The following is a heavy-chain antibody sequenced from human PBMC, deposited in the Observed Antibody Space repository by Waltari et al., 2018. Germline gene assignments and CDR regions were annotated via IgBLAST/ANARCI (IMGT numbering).Heavy chain of an antibody. V-gene: IGHV3-48*03. J-gene: IGHJ4*02. CDR3: ARVWGVTTSDH. Sequence: EVQLVESGGGLVQPGGSLRLSCAASGSTFSSYEMNWVRQAPGKGLEWVSYISTSGSPIYNADSVKGRFTISRDNAKNSLYLQMNSLRAEDTAVYYCARVWGVTTSDHWGQGTLVTVSS. CDR1: GSTFSSYE. CDR2: ISTSGSPI. D-gene: IGHD3-22*01.